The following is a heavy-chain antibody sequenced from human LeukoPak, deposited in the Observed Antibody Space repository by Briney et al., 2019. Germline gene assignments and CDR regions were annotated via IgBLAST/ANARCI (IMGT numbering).Heavy chain of an antibody. CDR3: AKRGVVIRVILVGFHKEANYFDS. Sequence: GGPLRLSCEGSGFTFNIYAMTWVRQAPGKGLEWVSAISTSGGRTYYADSVKGRFTISRDNPKNTLYLQMNSLRVEDTAVYFCAKRGVVIRVILVGFHKEANYFDSWGQGALVTVSS. V-gene: IGHV3-23*01. J-gene: IGHJ4*02. D-gene: IGHD3-22*01. CDR1: GFTFNIYA. CDR2: ISTSGGRT.